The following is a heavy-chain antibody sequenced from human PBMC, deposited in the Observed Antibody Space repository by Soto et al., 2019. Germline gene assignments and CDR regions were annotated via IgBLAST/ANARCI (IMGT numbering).Heavy chain of an antibody. Sequence: QVQLVESGGGLVKPGGSLRLSCAASGFTFSDYYMSWIRQAPGKGLEWVSYISSSSSYTNYADSVKGRFTISRDNAKNSRYLQMNSLRAEDTAVYYCARAGGDSSYYYGMDVWGQGTTVTVSS. CDR1: GFTFSDYY. CDR3: ARAGGDSSYYYGMDV. D-gene: IGHD3-22*01. CDR2: ISSSSSYT. V-gene: IGHV3-11*05. J-gene: IGHJ6*02.